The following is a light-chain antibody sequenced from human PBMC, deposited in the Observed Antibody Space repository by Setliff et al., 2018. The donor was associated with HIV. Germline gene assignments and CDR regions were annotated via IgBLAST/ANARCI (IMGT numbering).Light chain of an antibody. CDR1: SSDVGSYNL. Sequence: QSVLTQPVSVSESPGQSITISCTGTSSDVGSYNLVSWYRQYPGKAPTLMIYEVSRRPSGVSNRFSGSKSGNTASLTISGLQAEDEADYYCCSYAGSSTFAVFGGGTKVTVL. J-gene: IGLJ3*02. CDR3: CSYAGSSTFAV. V-gene: IGLV2-23*02. CDR2: EVS.